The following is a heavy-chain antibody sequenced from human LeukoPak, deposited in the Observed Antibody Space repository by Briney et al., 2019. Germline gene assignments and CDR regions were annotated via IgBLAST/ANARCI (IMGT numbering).Heavy chain of an antibody. J-gene: IGHJ4*02. D-gene: IGHD2-15*01. V-gene: IGHV3-7*01. CDR1: GFSFRTHS. Sequence: PGTSLRLSCAASGFSFRTHSMHWVRQAPGKGLEWVANIRHDGNAKNYVPSVRGRFTISRDNAKNSLYLQMNSLTVEDTAVYYCATSHDSAGNDWGQGTLVTVSS. CDR2: IRHDGNAK. CDR3: ATSHDSAGND.